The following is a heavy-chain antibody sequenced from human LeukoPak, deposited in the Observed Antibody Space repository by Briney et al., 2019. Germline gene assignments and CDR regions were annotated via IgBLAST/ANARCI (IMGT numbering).Heavy chain of an antibody. V-gene: IGHV1-69*13. J-gene: IGHJ4*02. D-gene: IGHD1-1*01. Sequence: ASVRVSCKASGGTFSSYAISWVRQAPGQGLEWMGGIIPIFGTANYAQKFQGRVTITADESTSTAYMELSSLRSEDTAVYYCARDPRNGGGQYWGQGTLVTVSS. CDR3: ARDPRNGGGQY. CDR1: GGTFSSYA. CDR2: IIPIFGTA.